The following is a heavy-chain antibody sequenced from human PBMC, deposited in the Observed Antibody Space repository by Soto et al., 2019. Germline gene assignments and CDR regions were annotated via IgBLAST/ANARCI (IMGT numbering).Heavy chain of an antibody. Sequence: EVQLLESGGGLVQPGGSLRLSCAASGFTVSNFALSWVRQAPGKGPQWVSSILGGGGATFYADSVKGRFTISRDNSKNTLYLQMSSLRADDTAVYHCAKDHSISPEGVWGFDFWGRGALVTVSS. V-gene: IGHV3-23*01. CDR1: GFTVSNFA. D-gene: IGHD6-13*01. CDR2: ILGGGGAT. CDR3: AKDHSISPEGVWGFDF. J-gene: IGHJ4*02.